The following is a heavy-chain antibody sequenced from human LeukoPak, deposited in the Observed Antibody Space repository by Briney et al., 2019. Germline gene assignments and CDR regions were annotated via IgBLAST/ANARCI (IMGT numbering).Heavy chain of an antibody. CDR1: GGSISSSSYY. CDR2: IYHSGST. V-gene: IGHV4-39*07. D-gene: IGHD5-12*01. CDR3: ARARSGYDQGAFYFDY. Sequence: PSETLSLTCTVSGGSISSSSYYWGWIRQPPGKGLEWIGEIYHSGSTNYNPSLKSRVTISVDKSKNQFSLKLSSVTAADTAVYYCARARSGYDQGAFYFDYWGQGTLVTVSS. J-gene: IGHJ4*02.